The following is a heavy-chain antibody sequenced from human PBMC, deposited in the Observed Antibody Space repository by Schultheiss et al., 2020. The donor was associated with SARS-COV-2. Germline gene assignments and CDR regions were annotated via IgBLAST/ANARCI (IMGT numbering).Heavy chain of an antibody. J-gene: IGHJ6*02. Sequence: SETLSLTCTVSGGSISSYYWSWIRQPPGKGLEWIGSIYHSGSTYYNPSLKSRVTISVDTSKNQFSLKLSSVTAADTAVYYCASGIAAAGAGLDYYYGMDVWGQGTTVTVSS. CDR3: ASGIAAAGAGLDYYYGMDV. D-gene: IGHD6-13*01. V-gene: IGHV4-59*08. CDR1: GGSISSYY. CDR2: IYHSGST.